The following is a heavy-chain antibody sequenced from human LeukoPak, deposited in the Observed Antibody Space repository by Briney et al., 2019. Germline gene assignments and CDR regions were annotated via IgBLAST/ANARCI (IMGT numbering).Heavy chain of an antibody. D-gene: IGHD4-17*01. Sequence: SSETLSLTCSVSGVSVSSYYWSWIRQPAGKGLEWIGRIYPSGTTHYNPSLKSRVTISVDTSNNNFSLKLTSVTAADTAVYYCTDDYGDWGQGTLVTVSS. CDR3: TDDYGD. V-gene: IGHV4-4*07. J-gene: IGHJ4*02. CDR2: IYPSGTT. CDR1: GVSVSSYY.